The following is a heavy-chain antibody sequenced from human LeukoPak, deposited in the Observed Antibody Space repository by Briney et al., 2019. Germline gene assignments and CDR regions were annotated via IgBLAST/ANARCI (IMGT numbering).Heavy chain of an antibody. J-gene: IGHJ6*03. V-gene: IGHV3-11*06. CDR3: ARVLPAPVDYYYMDV. D-gene: IGHD2-2*01. CDR1: GFTFSDYN. Sequence: GGSLRLSCAASGFTFSDYNMRWIRQAPGKGLEWVSSISSSRRYKYYADSLKGRCTISRDNAKNSLYLQMNSLTAEDTAVYYCARVLPAPVDYYYMDVWGKGTTVTVSS. CDR2: ISSSRRYK.